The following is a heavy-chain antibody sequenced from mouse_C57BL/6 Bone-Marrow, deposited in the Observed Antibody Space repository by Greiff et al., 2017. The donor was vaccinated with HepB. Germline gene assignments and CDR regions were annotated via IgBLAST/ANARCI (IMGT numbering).Heavy chain of an antibody. V-gene: IGHV1-69*01. CDR3: ARLGYDYDRGFAY. D-gene: IGHD2-4*01. CDR1: GYNLNSYW. J-gene: IGHJ3*01. CDR2: IDPSDSYT. Sequence: QVQLQQPGAELVMPGASVKLSCKASGYNLNSYWMHWVKQRPGQGLEWIGEIDPSDSYTNYNQKFKGKSTLTVDKSSSTAYMQLSSLTSEDSAVYYCARLGYDYDRGFAYWGQGTLVTVSA.